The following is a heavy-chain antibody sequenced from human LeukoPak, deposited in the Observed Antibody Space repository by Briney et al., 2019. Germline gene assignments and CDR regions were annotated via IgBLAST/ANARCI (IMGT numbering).Heavy chain of an antibody. D-gene: IGHD2-21*01. V-gene: IGHV4-39*07. J-gene: IGHJ4*01. CDR3: ARESGDTRTVNSFDF. CDR2: ILFRGAT. CDR1: GDSISSYSYY. Sequence: ASETLSLTCTVSGDSISSYSYYWAWIRQPPGKGLEWIGSILFRGATYYNPSLKPRIIMSVDTSQNHLSLKLTSVTAADTAVYFCARESGDTRTVNSFDFWGRGTLITVSS.